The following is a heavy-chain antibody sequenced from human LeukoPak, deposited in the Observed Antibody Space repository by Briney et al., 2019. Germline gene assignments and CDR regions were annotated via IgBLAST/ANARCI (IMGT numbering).Heavy chain of an antibody. CDR3: AGGITFGGVIATCTDY. J-gene: IGHJ4*02. CDR2: IIPIFGTA. V-gene: IGHV1-69*13. CDR1: GGTFSSYA. Sequence: SVKVSCKASGGTFSSYAISWVRQAPGQGLEWMGGIIPIFGTANYAQKFQGRVTITADESTSTAYMELSSLRSEDTAVYYCAGGITFGGVIATCTDYWGQGTLVTVSS. D-gene: IGHD3-16*02.